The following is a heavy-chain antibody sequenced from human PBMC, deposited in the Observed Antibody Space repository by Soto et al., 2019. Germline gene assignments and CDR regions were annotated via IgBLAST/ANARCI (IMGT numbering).Heavy chain of an antibody. V-gene: IGHV4-34*01. D-gene: IGHD3-16*02. Sequence: QVQLQQWGAGLLKPSETLSLTCAVYGGSFSGYYWSWIRQPPGKGLEWIGEINHSGSTNYNPSLKCQVTISVDTSKIQFSLKLSSVTAADTAVYYCARHRRVRLGELSHPHGRYYYYYRDVWGKGTTVTVSS. CDR2: INHSGST. CDR1: GGSFSGYY. CDR3: ARHRRVRLGELSHPHGRYYYYYRDV. J-gene: IGHJ6*03.